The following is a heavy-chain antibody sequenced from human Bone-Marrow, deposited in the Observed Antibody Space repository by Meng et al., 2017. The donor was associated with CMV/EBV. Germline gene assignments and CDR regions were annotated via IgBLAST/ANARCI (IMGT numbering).Heavy chain of an antibody. CDR3: ARDPPWFGELKSYGMDV. CDR1: GFTFSSYS. J-gene: IGHJ6*02. CDR2: ISSSSSYI. V-gene: IGHV3-21*01. D-gene: IGHD3-10*01. Sequence: GGSLRLSCAASGFTFSSYSMNWVRQAPGKGLEWVSSISSSSSYIYYADSVKGRFTISRDNAKNSLYLQMNSLRAEDTAVYYCARDPPWFGELKSYGMDVWGQGNTVTVSS.